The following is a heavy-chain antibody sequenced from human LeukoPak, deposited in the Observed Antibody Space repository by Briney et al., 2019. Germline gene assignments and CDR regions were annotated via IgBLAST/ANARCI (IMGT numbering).Heavy chain of an antibody. V-gene: IGHV4-34*01. CDR2: INHSGST. CDR1: GGSFSGYY. J-gene: IGHJ4*02. CDR3: ARGRLYYDFWSGYYYFDY. D-gene: IGHD3-3*01. Sequence: SETLSLTCAVYGGSFSGYYWSWIRQPPGKGLEWIGEINHSGSTNYNPSLKSRVTISVDTSKNQFSLKLSSVTAADTAVYYCARGRLYYDFWSGYYYFDYWGQGTLVTVSS.